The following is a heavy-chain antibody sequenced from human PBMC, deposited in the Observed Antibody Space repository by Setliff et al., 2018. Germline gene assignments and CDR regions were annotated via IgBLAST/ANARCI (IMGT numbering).Heavy chain of an antibody. V-gene: IGHV4-34*01. CDR3: ARATSGWYSAYYYYMDV. CDR1: GGTFSDYH. D-gene: IGHD6-19*01. CDR2: INRRGST. J-gene: IGHJ6*03. Sequence: SETLSLPCAAYGGTFSDYHWTWIRQSPEKRLEWIGHINRRGSTNFTPSLKSRVTISLDTSKNQFSLNLTSVTAADKAVYYCARATSGWYSAYYYYMDVWGKGTTVTVSS.